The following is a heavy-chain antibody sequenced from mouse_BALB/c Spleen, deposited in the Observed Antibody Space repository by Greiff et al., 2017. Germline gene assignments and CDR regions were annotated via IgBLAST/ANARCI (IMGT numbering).Heavy chain of an antibody. CDR1: GFNFKDTY. CDR2: IDPANGNT. CDR3: AREGYFDV. J-gene: IGHJ1*01. V-gene: IGHV14-3*02. Sequence: VQLQQSGAELVKPGASVKLSCTASGFNFKDTYMHWVKQRPEQGLEWIGRIDPANGNTKYDTQFQGKANKTADSSSNTAYLKLSSLTSEDTAVYYCAREGYFDVWGAGTTVTVSS.